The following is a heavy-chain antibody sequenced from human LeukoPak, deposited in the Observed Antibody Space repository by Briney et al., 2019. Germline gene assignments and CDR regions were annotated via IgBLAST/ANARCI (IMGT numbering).Heavy chain of an antibody. CDR1: GYSFTSYW. D-gene: IGHD1-1*01. CDR2: IYPVDSDT. Sequence: GESLKISCKGSGYSFTSYWIGWVRQMPGKGLEWMGIIYPVDSDTRYSPSFQGQVTTSADNSISPASLPCSSPKASDTAMYYCASLLITTAFRAFDIWGQGTTVTVSS. V-gene: IGHV5-51*01. J-gene: IGHJ3*02. CDR3: ASLLITTAFRAFDI.